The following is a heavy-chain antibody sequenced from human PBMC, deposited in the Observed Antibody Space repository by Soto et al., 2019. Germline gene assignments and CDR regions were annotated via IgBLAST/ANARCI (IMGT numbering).Heavy chain of an antibody. V-gene: IGHV4-39*07. CDR3: ARGNVVAIDY. D-gene: IGHD2-21*01. Sequence: SETLSLTCSVSGDSISNSRFYWAWIRQPPGEGLEWIGSIYHTGNAYYNPSLKSRVTISVDRSKNQFSLKLSSVTAADTAAYYCARGNVVAIDYWGQGTPVTVSS. J-gene: IGHJ4*02. CDR1: GDSISNSRFY. CDR2: IYHTGNA.